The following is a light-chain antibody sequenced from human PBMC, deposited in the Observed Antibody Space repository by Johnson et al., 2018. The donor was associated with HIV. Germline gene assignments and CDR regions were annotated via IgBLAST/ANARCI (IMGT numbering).Light chain of an antibody. V-gene: IGLV1-51*01. CDR1: SSNIGNNY. CDR2: GNN. Sequence: QFVLTQSPSVSAAPGQKVTISCSGSSSNIGNNYVSWYQQFPGTAPKLLIYGNNKRPSGIPDRFSGSKSGTSATLGITGLQTGDEANYYCGTWDSSRSAVFGSGTKVTVL. J-gene: IGLJ1*01. CDR3: GTWDSSRSAV.